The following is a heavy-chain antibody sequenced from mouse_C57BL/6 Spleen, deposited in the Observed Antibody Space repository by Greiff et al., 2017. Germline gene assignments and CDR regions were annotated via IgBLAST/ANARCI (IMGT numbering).Heavy chain of an antibody. V-gene: IGHV1-19*01. CDR2: INPYNGGT. J-gene: IGHJ2*01. CDR1: GYTFTDYY. D-gene: IGHD1-1*02. CDR3: AREDYARDY. Sequence: VQLKESGPVLVKPGASVKMSCKASGYTFTDYYMNWVQQSHGKSLEWIGVINPYNGGTSYNQKFKGKATLTVDKSSSTAYMELNRLTSEDSAVYYCAREDYARDYWGQGTTLTVSS.